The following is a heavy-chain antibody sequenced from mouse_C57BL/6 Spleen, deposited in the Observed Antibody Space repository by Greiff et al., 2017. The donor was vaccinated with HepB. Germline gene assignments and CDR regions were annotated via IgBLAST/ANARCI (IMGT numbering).Heavy chain of an antibody. CDR1: GYAFSSSW. CDR2: IYPGDGDT. J-gene: IGHJ3*01. CDR3: ASPNYYGSSYPFAY. V-gene: IGHV1-82*01. Sequence: VKVVESGPELVKPGASVKISCKASGYAFSSSWMNWVKQRPGKGLEWIGRIYPGDGDTNYNGKFKGKATLTADKSSSTAYMQLSSLTSEDSAVYFCASPNYYGSSYPFAYWGQGTLVTVSA. D-gene: IGHD1-1*01.